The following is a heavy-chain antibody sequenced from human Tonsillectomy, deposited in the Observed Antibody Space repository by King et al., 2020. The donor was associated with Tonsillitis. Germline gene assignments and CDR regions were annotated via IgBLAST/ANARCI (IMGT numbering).Heavy chain of an antibody. CDR3: ASGASRTAVTGTPY. V-gene: IGHV3-66*01. Sequence: VQLVESGGGLVQPGGSLRLSCAASEFSVSSHYMNWVRQAPGKGLYWVAIIHRDGSTYYGNSVKGRFTVSRENYKNTVYLQKNSLRAEDTAVYYCASGASRTAVTGTPYWGQGTLVTVPS. D-gene: IGHD6-19*01. CDR1: EFSVSSHY. CDR2: IHRDGST. J-gene: IGHJ4*02.